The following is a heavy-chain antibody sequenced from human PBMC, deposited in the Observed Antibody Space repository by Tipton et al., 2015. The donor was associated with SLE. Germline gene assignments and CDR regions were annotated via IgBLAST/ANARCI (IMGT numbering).Heavy chain of an antibody. Sequence: SLRLSCAASGFTFRKYAIHWVRQAPGKGLEYVSSISSNGGSTFCADSEKGRFTIIRDNSKNTVYLQMGSLRVEDMGVYYCARSGKGYNEDSFGLDVWGQGTTATVSS. CDR3: ARSGKGYNEDSFGLDV. D-gene: IGHD5-24*01. J-gene: IGHJ6*02. CDR2: ISSNGGST. CDR1: GFTFRKYA. V-gene: IGHV3-64*02.